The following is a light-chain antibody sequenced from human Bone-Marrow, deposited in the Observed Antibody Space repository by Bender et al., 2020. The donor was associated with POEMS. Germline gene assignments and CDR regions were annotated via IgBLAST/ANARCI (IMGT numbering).Light chain of an antibody. CDR2: DVD. CDR1: SNDY. V-gene: IGLV2-14*03. Sequence: QSALTQPASVSGSPGQSITITCTGTSNDYVSWYQQHPGKAPKLLIYDVDNRPSGISNRFSGSKSGNTASLTISGLQTDDEAHYYCSAYTRSSTLVFGGGTRLTVL. J-gene: IGLJ3*02. CDR3: SAYTRSSTLV.